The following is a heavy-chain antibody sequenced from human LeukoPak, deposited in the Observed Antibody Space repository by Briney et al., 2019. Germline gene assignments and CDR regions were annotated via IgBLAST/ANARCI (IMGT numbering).Heavy chain of an antibody. CDR2: INSDGSST. CDR3: ARHLDPDCLDY. J-gene: IGHJ4*02. Sequence: RGSLRLSCAASGFTFSSYWMHWVRQAPGKGLLWVSRINSDGSSTSYADSVKGRFTISRDNAKNTLYLQMNSLRAEDTAVYYCARHLDPDCLDYWGQGTLVTVSS. D-gene: IGHD2-21*02. V-gene: IGHV3-74*01. CDR1: GFTFSSYW.